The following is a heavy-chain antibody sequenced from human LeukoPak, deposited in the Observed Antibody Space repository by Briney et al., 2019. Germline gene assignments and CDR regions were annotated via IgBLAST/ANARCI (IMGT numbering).Heavy chain of an antibody. V-gene: IGHV1-18*01. Sequence: GASVKVSCKASGYTFTNYGISWVRQAPGQGLEWMGWISTYNANTEYAQKLQGRVTMTTDTSTSTAYMELRSLRSDDTAVYYCASTEPSYCGGDCYPAWGQGTMVTVSS. J-gene: IGHJ3*01. CDR2: ISTYNANT. D-gene: IGHD2-21*02. CDR1: GYTFTNYG. CDR3: ASTEPSYCGGDCYPA.